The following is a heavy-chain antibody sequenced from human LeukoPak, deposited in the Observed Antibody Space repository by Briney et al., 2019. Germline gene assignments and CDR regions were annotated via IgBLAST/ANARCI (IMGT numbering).Heavy chain of an antibody. CDR2: IKQDGSEK. D-gene: IGHD6-19*01. CDR3: AREDYSSGWFPVDY. J-gene: IGHJ4*02. CDR1: GFTFSSYW. Sequence: GGSLRLSCAASGFTFSSYWMTWARQAPGKGLEWVANIKQDGSEKYYVDSVKGRFTISRDNAKNSLYLQMNSLRAEDTAVYYCAREDYSSGWFPVDYWGQGTQVTVSS. V-gene: IGHV3-7*01.